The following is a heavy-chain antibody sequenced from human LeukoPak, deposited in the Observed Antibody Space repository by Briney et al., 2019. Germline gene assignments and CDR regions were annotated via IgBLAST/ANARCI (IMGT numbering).Heavy chain of an antibody. D-gene: IGHD3-10*01. J-gene: IGHJ4*02. CDR2: MYHSGST. CDR1: DGSITSYY. Sequence: KPSETLSLTCTVSDGSITSYYWTWIRQPPGKGLEWIGYMYHSGSTNYNPSLKSRVTISVDTSKSQFSLKLSSVTAADTAVYYCARAFYYYGSGSYIGYWGQGTLVTVSS. V-gene: IGHV4-59*12. CDR3: ARAFYYYGSGSYIGY.